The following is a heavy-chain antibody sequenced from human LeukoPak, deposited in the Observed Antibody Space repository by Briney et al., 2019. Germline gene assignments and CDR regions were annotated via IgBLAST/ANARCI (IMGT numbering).Heavy chain of an antibody. CDR1: GFTFSSYA. CDR2: ISSNGGST. J-gene: IGHJ4*02. D-gene: IGHD2-8*01. V-gene: IGHV3-64*01. Sequence: PGGSLRLSCAASGFTFSSYAMHWVRQAPGKGLEYVSAISSNGGSTYYANSVKGRFTISRDNSKNTLYLQMGSLRAEDMAVYYCARGPTNGQAFDYWGQGTLVSVSS. CDR3: ARGPTNGQAFDY.